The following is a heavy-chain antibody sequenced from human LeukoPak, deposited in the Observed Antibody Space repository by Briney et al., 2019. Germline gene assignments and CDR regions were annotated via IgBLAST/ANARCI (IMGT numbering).Heavy chain of an antibody. CDR3: VRGSGGAGYNYWGDY. V-gene: IGHV3-21*01. Sequence: PGGSLRLSCAASGFTFSTYSLNWVRQAPGKGLEWVSSISISGTYIYYADSVKGRFTISRDNSKNTLYLQMNSLRADDTAVYYCVRGSGGAGYNYWGDYWGQGTLVTVTP. D-gene: IGHD5-24*01. J-gene: IGHJ4*02. CDR2: ISISGTYI. CDR1: GFTFSTYS.